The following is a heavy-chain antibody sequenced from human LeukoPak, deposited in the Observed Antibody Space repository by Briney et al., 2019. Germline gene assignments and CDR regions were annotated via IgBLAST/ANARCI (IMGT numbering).Heavy chain of an antibody. D-gene: IGHD5-24*01. V-gene: IGHV1-2*02. CDR3: ARGGLEMATIGEAFDI. Sequence: GASVKVSRKASGFTFTGYYMHWVRQAPGQGLEWMGWINPNSGGTNYAQKFQGRVTMTRDTSISTAYMELSRLRSDDTAVYYCARGGLEMATIGEAFDIWGQGTMVTVSS. CDR1: GFTFTGYY. J-gene: IGHJ3*02. CDR2: INPNSGGT.